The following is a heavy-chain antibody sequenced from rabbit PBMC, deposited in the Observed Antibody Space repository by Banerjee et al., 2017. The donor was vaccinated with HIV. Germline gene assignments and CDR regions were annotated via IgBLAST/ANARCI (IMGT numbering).Heavy chain of an antibody. CDR2: IDPVFGST. Sequence: QLKESGGGLVQPGGSLKLSCKASGFDFSSCYMSWVRQAPGKGLEWIGYIDPVFGSTYYASWVNGRFTISSHNAQNTLYLQLSSLTAADTATYFCARVVAGEADYGPYYLNLWGPGTLVTVS. D-gene: IGHD4-1*01. CDR3: ARVVAGEADYGPYYLNL. CDR1: GFDFSSCY. J-gene: IGHJ4*01. V-gene: IGHV1S7*01.